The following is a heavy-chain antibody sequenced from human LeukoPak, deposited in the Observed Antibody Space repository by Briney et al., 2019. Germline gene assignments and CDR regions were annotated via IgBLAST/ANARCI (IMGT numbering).Heavy chain of an antibody. V-gene: IGHV3-23*01. CDR2: ISGSGGST. CDR1: GFTFSSYA. D-gene: IGHD3-16*02. Sequence: PGGSLRLSCAASGFTFSSYAMSWVRQAPGKGLEWVSAISGSGGSTYYADSVKGRFTISRDNSKNTLYLQMNSLRAEDTAVYYCAKDPYDYVWGSYHTDYWGQGTLATVSS. CDR3: AKDPYDYVWGSYHTDY. J-gene: IGHJ4*02.